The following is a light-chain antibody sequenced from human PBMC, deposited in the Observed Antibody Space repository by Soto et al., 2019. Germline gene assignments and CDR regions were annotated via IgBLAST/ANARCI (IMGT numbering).Light chain of an antibody. CDR3: LQHKSYPWT. V-gene: IGKV1-17*01. J-gene: IGKJ1*01. Sequence: DIQVTQSPSSLSASVGDRVSITCRASLDIRNDLDWYQQKPGKAPKRLIYDASTIQSGVPSRFSGAGSGAEFTLTINGLQSEDFATYFCLQHKSYPWTFGQGTKVEL. CDR2: DAS. CDR1: LDIRND.